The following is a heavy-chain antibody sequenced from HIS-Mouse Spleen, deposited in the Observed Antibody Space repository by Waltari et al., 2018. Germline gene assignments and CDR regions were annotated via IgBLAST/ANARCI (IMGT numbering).Heavy chain of an antibody. CDR1: GLTCRSYR. J-gene: IGHJ4*02. D-gene: IGHD3-9*01. V-gene: IGHV3-21*01. CDR3: ASLYYDILTGYYRDY. CDR2: ISSSSSYI. Sequence: EVQLVESGGGLVKPGGSLRPSCAPSGLTCRSYRMNWVRQAPGKGLEWVSSISSSSSYIYYADSVKGRFTISRDNAKNSMYLQMNSLRAEDTAVYYCASLYYDILTGYYRDYWGQGTLVTVSS.